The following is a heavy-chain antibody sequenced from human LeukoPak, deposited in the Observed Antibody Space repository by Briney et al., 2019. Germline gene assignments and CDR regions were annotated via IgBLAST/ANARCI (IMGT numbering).Heavy chain of an antibody. V-gene: IGHV4-59*01. Sequence: SETLSLTCTVSGGSTSSYYWSWIRQPPGKGLEWIGYIYYSGSTNYNPSLKSRVTISVDTSKNQFSLKLSSVTAADTAVYYCASTRKHAFDIWGQGTMVTVSS. J-gene: IGHJ3*02. CDR1: GGSTSSYY. CDR3: ASTRKHAFDI. CDR2: IYYSGST.